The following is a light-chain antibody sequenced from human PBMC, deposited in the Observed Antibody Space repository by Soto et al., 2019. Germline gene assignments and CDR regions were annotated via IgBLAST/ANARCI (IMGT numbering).Light chain of an antibody. CDR2: AAS. CDR1: QSIITY. CDR3: QQSYGTLWT. V-gene: IGKV1-39*01. Sequence: DIQMTQSPSSLSASVGDRVTITCRASQSIITYLNWYQQKPGKAPKLLIYAASSLQSGVPSRFSGGGSGTDFTLTISSLQPEDCATYFCQQSYGTLWTFGQGTKVEIK. J-gene: IGKJ1*01.